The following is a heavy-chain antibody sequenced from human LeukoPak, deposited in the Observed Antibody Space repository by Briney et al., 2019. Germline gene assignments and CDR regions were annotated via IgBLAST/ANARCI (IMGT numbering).Heavy chain of an antibody. CDR2: IHHSGST. J-gene: IGHJ4*02. Sequence: SETLSLTCDVSGDSISSGNWWSWVRQSPVKGLEWIAEIHHSGSTNCNPSLKSRVTISVDKSQNQFSLQLGSVTAADTAVYYCARVGVRGVITSFDFWGQGTLVTVSS. CDR1: GDSISSGNW. D-gene: IGHD3-10*01. CDR3: ARVGVRGVITSFDF. V-gene: IGHV4-4*02.